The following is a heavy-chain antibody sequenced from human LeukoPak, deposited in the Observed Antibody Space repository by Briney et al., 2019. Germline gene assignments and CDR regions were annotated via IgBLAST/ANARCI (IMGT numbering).Heavy chain of an antibody. CDR2: IYYSGST. V-gene: IGHV4-61*01. CDR3: ARIGYSDYGYFDY. CDR1: GYSISSGYY. Sequence: PSETLSLTCTVSGYSISSGYYWDWIRQPPGKGLEWIGYIYYSGSTNYNPSLKSRVTISIDTSKNQFSLNLSSVTAADTAVYYCARIGYSDYGYFDYWGQGTLVTVSS. D-gene: IGHD4-11*01. J-gene: IGHJ4*02.